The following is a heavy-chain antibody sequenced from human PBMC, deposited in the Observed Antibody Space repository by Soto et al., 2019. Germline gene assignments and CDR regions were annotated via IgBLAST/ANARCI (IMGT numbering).Heavy chain of an antibody. CDR2: ILPIFATA. J-gene: IGHJ4*02. Sequence: QVQLVQSGGEVKKPGSSVKVSCKASGGTFNNYVVNWVRQAPGQGLAWMGGILPIFATANYAQKFQGRVTITADKSTSTAYMELTSLRSEDTAVYYCAGRCDSTTCLGHFDYWGQGTLVTVAS. CDR1: GGTFNNYV. CDR3: AGRCDSTTCLGHFDY. D-gene: IGHD2-2*01. V-gene: IGHV1-69*06.